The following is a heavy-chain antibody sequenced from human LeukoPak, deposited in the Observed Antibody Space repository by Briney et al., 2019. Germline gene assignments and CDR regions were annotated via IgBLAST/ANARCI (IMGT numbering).Heavy chain of an antibody. CDR3: VRDLGGRSGH. D-gene: IGHD1-26*01. Sequence: GGSLRLSCAASGFTFSSDSMNWVRQAPGKGLEWVSSISSSSSYIFYADSVKGRSTIFRDNAKNTLYLQMNSLRAEDTAVYYCVRDLGGRSGHWGQGTLVTVSS. CDR1: GFTFSSDS. V-gene: IGHV3-21*01. CDR2: ISSSSSYI. J-gene: IGHJ4*02.